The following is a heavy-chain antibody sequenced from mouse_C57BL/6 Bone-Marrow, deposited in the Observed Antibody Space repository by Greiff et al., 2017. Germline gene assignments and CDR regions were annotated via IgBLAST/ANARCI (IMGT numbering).Heavy chain of an antibody. CDR3: ARDSTGTNYFDY. CDR1: GFTFSDYY. D-gene: IGHD4-1*02. Sequence: EVKLMESEGGLVQPGSSMKLSCTASGFTFSDYYMAWVRQVPEKGLEWVANINYDGSSTYYLDSLKSRFILSRDTATNILYLQMSSLKSEDTATYYCARDSTGTNYFDYWGQGTTLTVSS. V-gene: IGHV5-16*01. J-gene: IGHJ2*01. CDR2: INYDGSST.